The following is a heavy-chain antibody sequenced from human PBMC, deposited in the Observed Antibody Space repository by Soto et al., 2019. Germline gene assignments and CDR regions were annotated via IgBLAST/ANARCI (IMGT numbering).Heavy chain of an antibody. CDR3: ARDRIVGATQIYYGMDV. Sequence: QVQLVESGGGVVQPGRSLRLSCTASGFTFSSYGMHWVRQAPGKGLEWVAVIWYDGSNKYYAVSLKGRFTISRDNSKNTLYLQMNSLRAEDTAGYYCARDRIVGATQIYYGMDVWGQGTTVTVSS. J-gene: IGHJ6*02. V-gene: IGHV3-33*01. CDR2: IWYDGSNK. D-gene: IGHD1-26*01. CDR1: GFTFSSYG.